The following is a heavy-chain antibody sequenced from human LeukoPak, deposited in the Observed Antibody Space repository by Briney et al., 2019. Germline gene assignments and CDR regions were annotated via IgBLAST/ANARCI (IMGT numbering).Heavy chain of an antibody. V-gene: IGHV3-48*01. J-gene: IGHJ4*02. D-gene: IGHD6-13*01. CDR1: GFTFSSYT. CDR2: ISSSSSTI. Sequence: GGSLRLSCAASGFTFSSYTMNWVRQAPGKGLEWISCISSSSSTIYYSDSVKGRFTISRDNAKNSLYLQMNSPRAEDTAVYYCARDPRAGADGLYWGQGTLVTVSS. CDR3: ARDPRAGADGLY.